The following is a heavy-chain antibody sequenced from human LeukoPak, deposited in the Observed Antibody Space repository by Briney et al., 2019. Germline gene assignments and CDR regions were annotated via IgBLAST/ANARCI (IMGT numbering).Heavy chain of an antibody. D-gene: IGHD4-17*01. Sequence: ASVKVSCKASGYTFTDYYIHWVRQAPGQGLEWMGWINPNSGGTEIAQNFKGGVTMTRDTSISTAYMELNSLRSDDTAVFYCTREDTSSWDYVLHWGQGTLVTVSS. CDR1: GYTFTDYY. CDR3: TREDTSSWDYVLH. J-gene: IGHJ4*02. CDR2: INPNSGGT. V-gene: IGHV1-2*02.